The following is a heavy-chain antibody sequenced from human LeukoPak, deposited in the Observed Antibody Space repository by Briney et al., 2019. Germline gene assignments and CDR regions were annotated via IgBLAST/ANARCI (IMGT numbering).Heavy chain of an antibody. CDR1: GYTFTSYY. Sequence: ASVKVSCKASGYTFTSYYMQWVRQAPGQGLEWMGIINPSGGSTSYAQKFQDRVTMTRDTSTSTVYMELSSLRSEDTAVYYCARESAGFGELLSYFDYWGQGTLVTVSS. J-gene: IGHJ4*02. CDR3: ARESAGFGELLSYFDY. CDR2: INPSGGST. V-gene: IGHV1-46*01. D-gene: IGHD3-10*01.